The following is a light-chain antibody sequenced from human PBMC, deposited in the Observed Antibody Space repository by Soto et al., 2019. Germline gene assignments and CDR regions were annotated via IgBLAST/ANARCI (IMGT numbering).Light chain of an antibody. J-gene: IGKJ5*01. CDR3: QQYGSSRIT. CDR1: QSVSSSY. CDR2: GAS. V-gene: IGKV3-20*01. Sequence: VLTRSPGTLSLYPGKRATLSCMASQSVSSSYLAWYQQKPGQAPRLLIYGASSRATGIPDRFSGSGSGTDFTLTISRLEPEDFAVYYCQQYGSSRITFGQGTRLEIK.